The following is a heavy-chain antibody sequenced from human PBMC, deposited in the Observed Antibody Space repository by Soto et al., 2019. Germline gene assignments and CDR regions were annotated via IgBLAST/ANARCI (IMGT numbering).Heavy chain of an antibody. Sequence: EVQLVESGGGLVKPGRSLRLSCTASGFTFGDYAMSWFRQAPGKGLEWVGFIRSKAYGGTTEYAASVKGRFTISRDDSKSIAYLQMNSLKTEDTAVYYCTASTGYYYYGMDVWGQGTTVTVSS. V-gene: IGHV3-49*05. CDR1: GFTFGDYA. CDR3: TASTGYYYYGMDV. CDR2: IRSKAYGGTT. D-gene: IGHD4-17*01. J-gene: IGHJ6*02.